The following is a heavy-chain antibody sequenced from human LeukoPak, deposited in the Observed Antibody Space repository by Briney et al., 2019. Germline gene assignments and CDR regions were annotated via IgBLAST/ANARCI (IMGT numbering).Heavy chain of an antibody. CDR3: ARRGYRSGANAFDI. CDR2: IYPDDSDT. V-gene: IGHV5-51*01. D-gene: IGHD6-19*01. CDR1: GSSFSTYW. Sequence: GESLKISCQGSGSSFSTYWIGWVRQLPGKGLEWMGIIYPDDSDTRYTPSFQGQVTISADKSISTAYLQWSSLKASDTAMYYCARRGYRSGANAFDIWGQGTMVTVSS. J-gene: IGHJ3*02.